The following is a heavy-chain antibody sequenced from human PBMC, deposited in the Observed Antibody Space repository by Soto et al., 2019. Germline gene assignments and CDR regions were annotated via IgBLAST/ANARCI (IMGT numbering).Heavy chain of an antibody. D-gene: IGHD3-22*01. CDR2: IDSDGSST. CDR3: ARDPTYFYDSSGYYDY. V-gene: IGHV3-74*01. CDR1: GFTFSNYG. J-gene: IGHJ4*02. Sequence: SLRLSCAASGFTFSNYGMHWVRQAPGKGLVWVSRIDSDGSSTSYADSVKGRFTISRDNAKNTLYLQMNSLRAEDTAVYYCARDPTYFYDSSGYYDYWGQGTLVTVSS.